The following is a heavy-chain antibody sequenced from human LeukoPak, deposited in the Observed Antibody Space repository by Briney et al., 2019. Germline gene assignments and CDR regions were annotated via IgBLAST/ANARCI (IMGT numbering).Heavy chain of an antibody. V-gene: IGHV3-48*01. CDR1: GFTFSSYS. Sequence: GGSLRLSCAASGFTFSSYSMNWVRQALGKGLEWASYISSSSSTIYYADSVKGRFTISRDNAKNSLYLQMNSLRAEDTAVYYCARDQALSGSSGPYYFDYWGQGTLVTVSS. J-gene: IGHJ4*02. CDR2: ISSSSSTI. CDR3: ARDQALSGSSGPYYFDY. D-gene: IGHD1-26*01.